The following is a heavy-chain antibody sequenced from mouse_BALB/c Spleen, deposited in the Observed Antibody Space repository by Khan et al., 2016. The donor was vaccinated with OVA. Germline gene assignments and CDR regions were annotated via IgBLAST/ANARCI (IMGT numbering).Heavy chain of an antibody. J-gene: IGHJ4*01. CDR1: GFTFSSYT. D-gene: IGHD1-1*01. CDR3: ARPSTTEDDYIMDH. CDR2: ISNGGSNA. Sequence: EVELVESGGDLVQTGGSLKLSCAASGFTFSSYTMSWVRQTPEKRLEWVAFISNGGSNAYYPDTVKGRFTISRDNAKNTLYLQMSMLKSEDTAMYYCARPSTTEDDYIMDHWGQGTSVTVSS. V-gene: IGHV5-12-2*01.